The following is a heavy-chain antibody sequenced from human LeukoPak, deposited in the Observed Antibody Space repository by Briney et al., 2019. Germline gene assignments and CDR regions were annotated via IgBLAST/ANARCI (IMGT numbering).Heavy chain of an antibody. Sequence: SETLSLTSAVYGGALRGYYWSWIREPPGKRRGGSGEITHSGSPTSNPSLKSRVTISVDTSKNQFSLKVSSVTAAETAVYYCARRPGRGYRPFDYWGQGTLVIVSS. J-gene: IGHJ4*02. CDR2: ITHSGSP. D-gene: IGHD5-18*01. V-gene: IGHV4-34*01. CDR3: ARRPGRGYRPFDY. CDR1: GGALRGYY.